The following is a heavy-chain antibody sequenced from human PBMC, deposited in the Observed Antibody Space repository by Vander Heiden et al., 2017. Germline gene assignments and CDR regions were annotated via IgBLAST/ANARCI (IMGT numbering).Heavy chain of an antibody. D-gene: IGHD3-22*01. V-gene: IGHV3-15*07. J-gene: IGHJ4*02. CDR3: TTRTPDDRSGYYYDFDY. CDR1: GFTFSTAW. CDR2: IKSKTDGGTT. Sequence: EVQLVESGGGLVKPGGSLRLSCAASGFTFSTAWLNWVRQAPGKGLEWVGRIKSKTDGGTTDYAAPVKGRFTISRDDSKNTLYLQMNSLKTEDTAVYYCTTRTPDDRSGYYYDFDYWGQGTLVTVSS.